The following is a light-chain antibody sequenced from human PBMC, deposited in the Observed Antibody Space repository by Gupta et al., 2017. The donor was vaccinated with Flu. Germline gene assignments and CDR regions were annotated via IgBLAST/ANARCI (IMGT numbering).Light chain of an antibody. CDR3: GTWDTSLSAGV. CDR1: SSNIGDNY. V-gene: IGLV1-51*02. Sequence: QSVLTQPPSVSAAPGQKVTISCSGSSSNIGDNYVSWYKKLPAADPKLLIYYDARRPSGIPDRVSGSKSGTSATLGITGLQTGEEADDYCGTWDTSLSAGVFGGGTKLTVL. CDR2: YDA. J-gene: IGLJ3*02.